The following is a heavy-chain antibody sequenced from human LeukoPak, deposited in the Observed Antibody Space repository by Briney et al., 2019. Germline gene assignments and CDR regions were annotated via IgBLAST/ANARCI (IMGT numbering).Heavy chain of an antibody. Sequence: ASVKVSCKASGYTFTSYDINWVRQATGQGLEWMGWMNPNSGNTGYAQKFQGRVTMTRNTSISTPYMELSSLRSEDTAVYYCARGRGFLYDSSGYYGYWGQGTLVTVSS. J-gene: IGHJ4*02. CDR2: MNPNSGNT. D-gene: IGHD3-22*01. CDR3: ARGRGFLYDSSGYYGY. V-gene: IGHV1-8*01. CDR1: GYTFTSYD.